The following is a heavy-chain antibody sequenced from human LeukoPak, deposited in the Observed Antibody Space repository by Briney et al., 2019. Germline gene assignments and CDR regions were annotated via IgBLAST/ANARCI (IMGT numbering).Heavy chain of an antibody. D-gene: IGHD2-15*01. J-gene: IGHJ4*02. V-gene: IGHV3-21*01. CDR3: AGSPLSGVAPGFDY. Sequence: GGSLRLSCAASGFTFSSYSMNWVRQAPGKGLEWVPSISSSSSYIYYADSVKGRFTISRDNAKNSLYLQMNSLRAEDTAVYYCAGSPLSGVAPGFDYWGQGTLVTVSS. CDR2: ISSSSSYI. CDR1: GFTFSSYS.